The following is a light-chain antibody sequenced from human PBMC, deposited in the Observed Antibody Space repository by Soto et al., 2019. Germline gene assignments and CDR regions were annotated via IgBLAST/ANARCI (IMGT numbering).Light chain of an antibody. CDR3: QQYNSYLYT. V-gene: IGKV1-5*01. CDR1: QSISSW. J-gene: IGKJ2*01. Sequence: DIQMTQSPSTLSASVGDRVTITCRASQSISSWLAWYQQKPGKAPKLLIYDASSLESGVPSRFSGSGSGTEFTHTISSLQPDDFATYYGQQYNSYLYTFGQGTKLEIK. CDR2: DAS.